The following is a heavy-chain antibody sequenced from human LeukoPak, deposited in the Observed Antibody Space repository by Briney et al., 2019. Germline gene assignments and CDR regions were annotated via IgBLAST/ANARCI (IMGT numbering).Heavy chain of an antibody. Sequence: GGSLRLSCAASGFTFSPYTMHWFRQPPGKGLEWISYINTGSSTIYYADSVKGRFTISRDNAKKSVDLQLNSLRAEDTAVYYCARDSSVCAFDVWGQGTMVTVSS. CDR3: ARDSSVCAFDV. J-gene: IGHJ3*01. D-gene: IGHD6-6*01. CDR2: INTGSSTI. CDR1: GFTFSPYT. V-gene: IGHV3-48*01.